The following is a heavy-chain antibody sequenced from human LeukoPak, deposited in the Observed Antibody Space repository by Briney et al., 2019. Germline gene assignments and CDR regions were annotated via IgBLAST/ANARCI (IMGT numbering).Heavy chain of an antibody. CDR1: GFTFSSYW. CDR2: ISPDGSST. D-gene: IGHD3-10*01. J-gene: IGHJ4*02. Sequence: GGSLRLSCAASGFTFSSYWMHWVRQVSGRGLVWVSRISPDGSSTTYADSVKGRFTISRDNAKNTLYLQMNSLRDEDTALYYCARDSGSGSYSGYWGLGTLVTVSS. CDR3: ARDSGSGSYSGY. V-gene: IGHV3-74*01.